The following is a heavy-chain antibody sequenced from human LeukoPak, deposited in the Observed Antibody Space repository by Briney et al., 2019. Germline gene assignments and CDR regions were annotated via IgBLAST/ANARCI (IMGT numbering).Heavy chain of an antibody. V-gene: IGHV4-59*01. Sequence: SETLSLTCAVSGGSISSYYWSWIRQPPGKGLEWIGYIYYSGSTNYNPSLKSRVTISVDTSKNQFSLKLSSVTAADTAVYYCARARPHCSSTSCYEGYLDYWGQGTLVTVSS. J-gene: IGHJ4*02. CDR1: GGSISSYY. CDR3: ARARPHCSSTSCYEGYLDY. CDR2: IYYSGST. D-gene: IGHD2-2*01.